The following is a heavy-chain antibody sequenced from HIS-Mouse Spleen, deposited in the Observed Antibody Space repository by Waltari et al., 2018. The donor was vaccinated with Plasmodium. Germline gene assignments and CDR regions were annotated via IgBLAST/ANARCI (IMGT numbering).Heavy chain of an antibody. D-gene: IGHD7-27*01. V-gene: IGHV3-48*01. J-gene: IGHJ6*02. CDR2: ISSSSSTI. CDR1: GFTFSSYS. CDR3: ARDNWGSSYYYYGMDV. Sequence: EVQLVESGGGLVQPGGSLRLSCAASGFTFSSYSMNWVRQSPGKGLEWVSYISSSSSTIYYADSVKGRFTISRDNAKNTLYLQMNSLRAEDTAVYYCARDNWGSSYYYYGMDVWGQGTTVTVSS.